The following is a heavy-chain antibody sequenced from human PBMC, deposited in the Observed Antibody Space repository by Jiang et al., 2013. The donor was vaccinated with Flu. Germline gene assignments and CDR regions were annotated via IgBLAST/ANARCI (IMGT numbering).Heavy chain of an antibody. Sequence: TCTVSVXPSVVTTGAGSGSPQEGTGVDWVYLLQWEHQLQPSLKSRVTISVDTSKNQFSLKLSSVTAADTAVYYCARFRDYYDSSGYHRNSLARYFDLWGRGTLVTVSS. D-gene: IGHD3-22*01. V-gene: IGHV4-59*08. J-gene: IGHJ2*01. CDR3: ARFRDYYDSSGYHRNSLARYFDL. CDR1: VXPSVVTT. CDR2: LLQWEH.